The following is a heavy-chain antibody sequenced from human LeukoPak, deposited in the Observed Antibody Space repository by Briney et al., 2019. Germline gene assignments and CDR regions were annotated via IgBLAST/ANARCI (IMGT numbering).Heavy chain of an antibody. J-gene: IGHJ6*04. CDR3: ARKAYGLDV. CDR2: IKQDGSEK. CDR1: GFTFSSYL. V-gene: IGHV3-7*03. Sequence: GSLRLSCAPSGFTFSSYLMSWVRQAPGKGLEWVANIKQDGSEKYYVDSVKGRFTISRDNAKNSLYLQMNSLRADDTAVYYCARKAYGLDVWGKGTTVTVSS.